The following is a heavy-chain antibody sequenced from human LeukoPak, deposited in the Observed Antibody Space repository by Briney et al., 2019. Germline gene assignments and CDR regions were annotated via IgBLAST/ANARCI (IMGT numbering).Heavy chain of an antibody. CDR1: GGSISSYTYY. CDR2: INYSGRT. D-gene: IGHD1-7*01. CDR3: VRYSVGTMYDS. J-gene: IGHJ4*02. V-gene: IGHV4-39*02. Sequence: PSETLSLTCTVSGGSISSYTYYWGWIRQPPGKGLEWIGSINYSGRTDYRPSLKSRITMSVDTSKNHFSLKLSSVTAADTAVYYCVRYSVGTMYDSWGQGTLVTVSS.